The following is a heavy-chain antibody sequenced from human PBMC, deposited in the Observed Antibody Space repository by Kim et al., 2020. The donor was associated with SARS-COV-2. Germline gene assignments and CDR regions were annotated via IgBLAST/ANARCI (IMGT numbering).Heavy chain of an antibody. V-gene: IGHV3-53*01. CDR1: GFSVNTNY. CDR3: ARDLVRTWPYYYYGMDV. J-gene: IGHJ6*02. D-gene: IGHD2-8*02. CDR2: IYSGGNT. Sequence: GGSLRLSCAVSGFSVNTNYMSWVRQAPGKGLEWVSGIYSGGNTYYADSVKGRFTISRDKSKNTLYLQMNSLRSEDTAVYYCARDLVRTWPYYYYGMDVWGRGTAVTVSS.